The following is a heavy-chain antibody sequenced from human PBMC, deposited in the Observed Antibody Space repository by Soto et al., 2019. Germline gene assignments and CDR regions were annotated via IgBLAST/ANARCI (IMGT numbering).Heavy chain of an antibody. Sequence: QVQLVQAGTEVKKPGASVKVSCKASGYTFTSYGISWVRQAPGQGLERMGRISAYNGNTNSALKLQGRVTMTTDTTTSTAYMELRSLRSDDRAVYYCARVVGALGHWFDTWGQGSLVTVST. CDR1: GYTFTSYG. D-gene: IGHD1-26*01. CDR2: ISAYNGNT. J-gene: IGHJ5*02. CDR3: ARVVGALGHWFDT. V-gene: IGHV1-18*01.